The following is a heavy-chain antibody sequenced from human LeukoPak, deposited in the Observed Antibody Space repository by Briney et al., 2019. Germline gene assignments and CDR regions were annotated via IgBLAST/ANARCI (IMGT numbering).Heavy chain of an antibody. CDR3: ARGRSSWGDYFDY. CDR1: GGSISSYY. J-gene: IGHJ4*02. Sequence: SETLSLTCTVSGGSISSYYWSWVRQPPGKGLEWVGDIYYSGSTNYNPSLKSRVTISVDTSKNQFSLKLSSVTAADTAVYYCARGRSSWGDYFDYWGQGTLVTVSS. D-gene: IGHD6-13*01. V-gene: IGHV4-59*01. CDR2: IYYSGST.